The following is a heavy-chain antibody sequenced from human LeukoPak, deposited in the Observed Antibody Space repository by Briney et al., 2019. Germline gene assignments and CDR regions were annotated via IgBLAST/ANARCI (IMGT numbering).Heavy chain of an antibody. CDR2: ISYDGSNE. J-gene: IGHJ4*02. Sequence: GGSLRLSCAASGFTFSSYGMHWVRQAPGKGLEWLAVISYDGSNEYYADSVKGRFTISRDNSKNTLFLQMNSLRPEDTAVYYCAKTRGTYYFDCWGEGTLVTVSS. V-gene: IGHV3-30*18. CDR3: AKTRGTYYFDC. CDR1: GFTFSSYG. D-gene: IGHD6-25*01.